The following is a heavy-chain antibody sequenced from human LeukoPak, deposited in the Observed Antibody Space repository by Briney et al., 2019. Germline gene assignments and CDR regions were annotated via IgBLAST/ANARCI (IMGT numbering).Heavy chain of an antibody. CDR3: AKDDDMIVVVITYFDY. CDR2: ISGRGGST. V-gene: IGHV3-23*01. J-gene: IGHJ4*02. Sequence: GGSLRLSCAASGFTFSSYGMSWVRQAPGKGLEWVSAISGRGGSTYYADSVKGRFTISRDNSKNTLYLQMNSLRAEDTAVYYCAKDDDMIVVVITYFDYWGQGTLVTVSS. CDR1: GFTFSSYG. D-gene: IGHD3-22*01.